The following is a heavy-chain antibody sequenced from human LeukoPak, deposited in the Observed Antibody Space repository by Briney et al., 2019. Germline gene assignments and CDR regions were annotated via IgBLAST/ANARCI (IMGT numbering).Heavy chain of an antibody. J-gene: IGHJ4*02. CDR2: IKQDASQ. V-gene: IGHV3-7*01. Sequence: GGSLRLSCAPCVFTFHRQWLALVRQAPGKGLEWVANIKQDASQYYVDSVRGRFIISRDNAKNSLSLQLNSLRLEDTAVYYCATGLDFGDRLDYFDYWGQGTLVTVSS. CDR1: VFTFHRQW. D-gene: IGHD4-17*01. CDR3: ATGLDFGDRLDYFDY.